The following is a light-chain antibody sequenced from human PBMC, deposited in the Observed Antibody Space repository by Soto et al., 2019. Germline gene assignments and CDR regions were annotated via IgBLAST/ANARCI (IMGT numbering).Light chain of an antibody. J-gene: IGLJ2*01. V-gene: IGLV2-14*01. CDR1: SSDVGGYNY. Sequence: QSALTQPASVSGSPVQSITIACTGTSSDVGGYNYVSLYQQHPGKAPKLLIYEVRNRHSGVSNRFYGSKSGNTASLTISGLQAEDEADYYCRSYTSSSTRVFGGGTKLTV. CDR3: RSYTSSSTRV. CDR2: EVR.